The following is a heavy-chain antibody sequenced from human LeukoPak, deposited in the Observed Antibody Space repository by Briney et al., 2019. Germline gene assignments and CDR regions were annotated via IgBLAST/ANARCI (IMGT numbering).Heavy chain of an antibody. CDR1: GFTFSSYE. D-gene: IGHD3-10*01. CDR3: TRETYYYGSGSYSHAFDI. Sequence: GGSLRLSCAASGFTFSSYEMNWVRQAPGKGLECVSYISSSGSTIYYADSVKGRFTISRDNAKNSLYLQMNSLRAEDTAVYYCTRETYYYGSGSYSHAFDIWGQGTMVTVSS. J-gene: IGHJ3*02. CDR2: ISSSGSTI. V-gene: IGHV3-48*03.